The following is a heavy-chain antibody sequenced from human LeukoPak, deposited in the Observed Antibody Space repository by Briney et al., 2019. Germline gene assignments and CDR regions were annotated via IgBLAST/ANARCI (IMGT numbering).Heavy chain of an antibody. D-gene: IGHD1-26*01. CDR3: AKDLLGATGFDY. Sequence: SETLSLTCTVSGDSITSNYWSWIRQPPGKGLEWIGYLRYTGSMKHNSSLKGRITISLDTSKNQFSLRLSSVTAADTAVYYCAKDLLGATGFDYWGQGTLVTASS. CDR1: GDSITSNY. J-gene: IGHJ4*02. V-gene: IGHV4-59*01. CDR2: LRYTGSM.